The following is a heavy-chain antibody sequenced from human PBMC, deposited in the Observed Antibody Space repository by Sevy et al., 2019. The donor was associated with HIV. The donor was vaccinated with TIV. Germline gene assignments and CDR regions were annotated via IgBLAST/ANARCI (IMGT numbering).Heavy chain of an antibody. V-gene: IGHV4-39*02. CDR3: AREAVALDY. J-gene: IGHJ4*01. D-gene: IGHD6-19*01. Sequence: SETLSLTCTVSGDSISSNNFYWGWVRQPPEKGLEWIGSIYYTGSTYYNPSLKSRVTISVDTSKNRFSLKLTSVTAADTAVYYCAREAVALDYWGPGTLVTVSS. CDR1: GDSISSNNFY. CDR2: IYYTGST.